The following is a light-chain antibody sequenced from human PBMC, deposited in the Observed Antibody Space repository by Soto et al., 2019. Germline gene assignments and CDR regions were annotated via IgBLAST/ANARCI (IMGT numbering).Light chain of an antibody. Sequence: AIQMTQSPSSLSASVGDRVTLTCRASQGIRNDLAWFQKKPGKAPKLLIFGASSLQSGVPSRFSGSGSGTDFTLTISSLQPEDFATYYCLQDYSSRTFGQGTKVDIK. CDR3: LQDYSSRT. J-gene: IGKJ1*01. CDR1: QGIRND. CDR2: GAS. V-gene: IGKV1-6*01.